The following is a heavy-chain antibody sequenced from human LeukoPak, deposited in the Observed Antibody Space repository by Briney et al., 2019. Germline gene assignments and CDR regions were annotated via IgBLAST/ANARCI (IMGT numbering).Heavy chain of an antibody. CDR2: ISSSGSTI. CDR3: ARVPTANYYYYYYYMDV. D-gene: IGHD4/OR15-4a*01. V-gene: IGHV3-48*03. J-gene: IGHJ6*03. CDR1: GFTFSSYE. Sequence: PGGSLRLSCAASGFTFSSYEMNWVRQAPGKGLEWVSYISSSGSTIYYADSVKGRFTISRDNAKNSLYLQMNSLRAEDTAVYYCARVPTANYYYYYYYMDVWGKGTTVTISS.